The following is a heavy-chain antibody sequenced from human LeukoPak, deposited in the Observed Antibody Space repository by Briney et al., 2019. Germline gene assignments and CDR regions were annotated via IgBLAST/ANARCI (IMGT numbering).Heavy chain of an antibody. D-gene: IGHD6-19*01. V-gene: IGHV3-7*03. Sequence: GGSLRLSCAASGFTFSSYWMSWVRQAPGKGLEWVANIKQDGSEKYYVDSVKGRFTISRDNAKNSLYLQMNSLRAEGTAVYYCAREAAGFTGGMDVWGQGTTVTVSS. CDR1: GFTFSSYW. J-gene: IGHJ6*02. CDR2: IKQDGSEK. CDR3: AREAAGFTGGMDV.